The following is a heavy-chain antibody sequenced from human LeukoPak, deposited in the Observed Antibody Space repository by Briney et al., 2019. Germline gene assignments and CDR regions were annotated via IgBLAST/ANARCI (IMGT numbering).Heavy chain of an antibody. CDR2: MNPNSGNT. V-gene: IGHV1-8*02. CDR3: ARRSSTWFDP. J-gene: IGHJ5*02. Sequence: ASVKVSCKASGYTFTGYYMHWVRQAPGQGLEWMGWMNPNSGNTGYAQKFQGRVTMTRNTSISTAYMELSSLRSEDTAVYYCARRSSTWFDPWGQGTLVTVSS. D-gene: IGHD2/OR15-2a*01. CDR1: GYTFTGYY.